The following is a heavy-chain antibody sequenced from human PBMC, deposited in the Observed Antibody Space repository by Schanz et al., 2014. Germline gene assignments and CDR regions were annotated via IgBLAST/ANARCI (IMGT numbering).Heavy chain of an antibody. CDR1: GYTFTSYY. J-gene: IGHJ4*02. CDR2: INPSGGST. Sequence: QVQLVQSGAEVKKPGASVKVSCKASGYTFTSYYMHWVRQAPGQGLEWMGIINPSGGSTSYAQKLKGRVTMTRDKSTSTVYMYLSSLRSEDTAVYYCARRYSSGWYEFDSWGQGTLVTVSS. D-gene: IGHD6-19*01. V-gene: IGHV1-46*03. CDR3: ARRYSSGWYEFDS.